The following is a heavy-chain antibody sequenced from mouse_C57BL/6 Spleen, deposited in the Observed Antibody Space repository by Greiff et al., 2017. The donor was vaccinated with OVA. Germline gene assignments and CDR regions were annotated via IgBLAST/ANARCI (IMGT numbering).Heavy chain of an antibody. J-gene: IGHJ3*01. D-gene: IGHD2-4*01. CDR2: INPNNGGT. CDR1: GYTFTDYY. Sequence: VQLQQSGPELVKPGASVKISCKASGYTFTDYYMNWVKKSHGKSLEWIGDINPNNGGTSYNQKFKGKATLTVDKSSSTAYMELRSLTSEDSAVYYCARPYYDYDETYWGQGTLVTVSA. V-gene: IGHV1-26*01. CDR3: ARPYYDYDETY.